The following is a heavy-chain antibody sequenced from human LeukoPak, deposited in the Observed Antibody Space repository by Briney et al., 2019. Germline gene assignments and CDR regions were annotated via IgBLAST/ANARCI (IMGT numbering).Heavy chain of an antibody. V-gene: IGHV3-30*02. D-gene: IGHD5-24*01. J-gene: IGHJ4*02. CDR1: GFRFSDYG. Sequence: PGGSLRLSCAASGFRFSDYGVQWVRQAPGKGLEWVACIRYDENTKYYVDSVKGRFTVSRDNSKNTLYLQMDRLTADDTAVYYCAKENTRDGYRHFHKWGQGTLVTVSS. CDR3: AKENTRDGYRHFHK. CDR2: IRYDENTK.